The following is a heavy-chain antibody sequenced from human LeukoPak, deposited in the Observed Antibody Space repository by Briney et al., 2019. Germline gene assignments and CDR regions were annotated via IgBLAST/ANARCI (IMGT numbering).Heavy chain of an antibody. CDR3: ARPFYCSSTTCPAFDI. CDR1: GYSFTYYW. D-gene: IGHD2-2*01. J-gene: IGHJ3*02. Sequence: GESLKISCKGSGYSFTYYWIGWVRQMPGEGLGWMGIIYPGDSDSRYSPSFQGQVTISADKSISTAYLQWSSLKASDTAMYYCARPFYCSSTTCPAFDIWGQGTMVTVSS. V-gene: IGHV5-51*01. CDR2: IYPGDSDS.